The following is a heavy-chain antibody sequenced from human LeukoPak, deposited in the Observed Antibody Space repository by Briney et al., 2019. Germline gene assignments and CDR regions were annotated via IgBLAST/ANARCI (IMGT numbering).Heavy chain of an antibody. J-gene: IGHJ4*02. CDR3: KGDGYGYVY. V-gene: IGHV3-15*01. CDR2: IKSKTDGGTT. Sequence: GGSLRLSCAASGYTFSKAWMSWVRQALGKGLEWVGRIKSKTDGGTTDYAAPVKGRFTISRDDSKNTLYLQMNSLKTEDTAVYYCKGDGYGYVYWGQGTLVTVSS. CDR1: GYTFSKAW. D-gene: IGHD5-24*01.